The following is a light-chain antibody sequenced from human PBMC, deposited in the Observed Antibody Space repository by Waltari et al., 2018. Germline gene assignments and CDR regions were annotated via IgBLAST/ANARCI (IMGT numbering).Light chain of an antibody. CDR2: GAS. J-gene: IGKJ2*01. CDR3: QQYGSSIMYT. V-gene: IGKV3-20*01. Sequence: VLTQSPGTLSLSPGESATLSCRASQSLTKRYLAWYQQKPGQAPRLVIYGASSRAAGIPDRFGGSWSGTDFTLTISRLEPEDFAVYYCQQYGSSIMYTFGQGTKLEIK. CDR1: QSLTKRY.